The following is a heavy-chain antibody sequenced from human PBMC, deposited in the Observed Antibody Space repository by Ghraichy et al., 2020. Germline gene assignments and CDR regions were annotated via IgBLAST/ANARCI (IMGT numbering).Heavy chain of an antibody. CDR2: ISSSGSYI. CDR1: GFTFSSYS. CDR3: LREPDIVVAPPPILSIRGRNYYFDS. Sequence: GGSLRLSCAASGFTFSSYSINWVRQAPGKGLEWVSSISSSGSYIYYADSVKGRFTISRDNAKNSLYLQMNSRRAEDKAVYYFLREPDIVVAPPPILSIRGRNYYFDSWGQGTLVTVSS. J-gene: IGHJ4*02. D-gene: IGHD2-2*02. V-gene: IGHV3-21*01.